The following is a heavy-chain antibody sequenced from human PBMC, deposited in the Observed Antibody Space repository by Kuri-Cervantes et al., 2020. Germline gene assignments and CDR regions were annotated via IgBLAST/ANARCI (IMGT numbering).Heavy chain of an antibody. J-gene: IGHJ4*02. V-gene: IGHV3-48*03. D-gene: IGHD3-10*01. CDR3: ARVIKTSWFVRGHFDY. CDR1: GFTFSSYE. Sequence: GESLKISCAASGFTFSSYEMNWVRQAPGKGVEWVSYISSSGSTIYYADSVKGRFTISRDNAKNSLYLQMNSLRAEDTAVYYCARVIKTSWFVRGHFDYWGQGTLVTVSS. CDR2: ISSSGSTI.